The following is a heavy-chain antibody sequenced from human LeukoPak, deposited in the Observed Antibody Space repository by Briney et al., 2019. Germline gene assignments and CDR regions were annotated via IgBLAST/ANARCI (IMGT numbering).Heavy chain of an antibody. CDR1: GGSISSSSYY. V-gene: IGHV4-39*07. Sequence: SETLSLTCTVSGGSISSSSYYWGWIRQPPGKGLEWIGSIYYSGSTYYNPSLKSRVTISVDTSKNQFSLKLSSVTAADTAVYYCAREMGSSHLVAWFDPWGQGTLVTVSS. CDR2: IYYSGST. D-gene: IGHD6-13*01. J-gene: IGHJ5*02. CDR3: AREMGSSHLVAWFDP.